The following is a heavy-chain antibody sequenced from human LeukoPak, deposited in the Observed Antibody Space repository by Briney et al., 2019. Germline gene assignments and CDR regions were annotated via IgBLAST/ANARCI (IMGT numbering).Heavy chain of an antibody. V-gene: IGHV1-18*01. CDR3: ASRRDGYKRNAFDI. CDR2: ISAYNGNT. CDR1: GYTFTSYG. Sequence: ASVTVSCKASGYTFTSYGISWVRQAPGQGLEWMGWISAYNGNTNYAQELQGRVTMTTDTSTSTAYMELRSLRSDDTAVYYCASRRDGYKRNAFDIWGQGTMVTVSS. D-gene: IGHD5-24*01. J-gene: IGHJ3*02.